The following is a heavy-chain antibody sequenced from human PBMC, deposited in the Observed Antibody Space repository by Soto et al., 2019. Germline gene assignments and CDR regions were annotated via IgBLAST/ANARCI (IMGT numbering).Heavy chain of an antibody. CDR3: ARHGPAGYCSGGSCNWFDP. CDR1: SYSVSTTTYF. V-gene: IGHV4-39*01. CDR2: IYYGGTT. D-gene: IGHD2-15*01. J-gene: IGHJ5*02. Sequence: QVQLQESGPGLVKPSETLSLTCTVSSYSVSTTTYFWAWIRQPPGKGLEWIGSIYYGGTTYYNSSLKSRVTISVDTSKNQFSLKLSSVTAADTAVYYCARHGPAGYCSGGSCNWFDPWGQGTLVTVSS.